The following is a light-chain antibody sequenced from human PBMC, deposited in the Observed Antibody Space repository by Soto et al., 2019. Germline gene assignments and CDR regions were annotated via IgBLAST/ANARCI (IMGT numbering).Light chain of an antibody. V-gene: IGKV3D-7*01. Sequence: EIVLTQSPGTLSLSPGERATLSCRVSQSISSSYLSWYQQRPGQAPRLLIYGASTRATGIPARFSGSGRGSGTDFTLTISSLQPEDFAVYYCKQDYNLPITFGQGTRLEIK. CDR2: GAS. J-gene: IGKJ5*01. CDR3: KQDYNLPIT. CDR1: QSISSSY.